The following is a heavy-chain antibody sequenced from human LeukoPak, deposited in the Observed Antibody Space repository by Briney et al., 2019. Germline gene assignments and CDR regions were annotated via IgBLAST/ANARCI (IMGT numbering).Heavy chain of an antibody. V-gene: IGHV1-46*01. CDR3: ARGRNYYDSSRYYYEGDAFDI. CDR1: GYIFTSYY. J-gene: IGHJ3*02. Sequence: ASVKVSCKASGYIFTSYYMYWARQAPGQGLEWMGITNPSGGSIRYAQKFQGRVTMTRDTSTSTVYTELSSLRSEDTAVYYCARGRNYYDSSRYYYEGDAFDIWGQGTMVTVSS. D-gene: IGHD3-22*01. CDR2: TNPSGGSI.